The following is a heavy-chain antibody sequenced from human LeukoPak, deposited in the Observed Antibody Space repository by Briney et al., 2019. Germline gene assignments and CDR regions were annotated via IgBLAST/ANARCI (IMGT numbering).Heavy chain of an antibody. D-gene: IGHD6-13*01. CDR1: GFTFSAYA. CDR3: ARGQQLHDAFDI. CDR2: ISGSGGST. V-gene: IGHV3-23*01. J-gene: IGHJ3*02. Sequence: GGSLRLSCATSGFTFSAYAMSWVRQAPGKGLEWVSVISGSGGSTHYADSVKGRFTISRDNSKNTLYLQMNSLRADDTAVYYCARGQQLHDAFDIWGQGTMVTVSS.